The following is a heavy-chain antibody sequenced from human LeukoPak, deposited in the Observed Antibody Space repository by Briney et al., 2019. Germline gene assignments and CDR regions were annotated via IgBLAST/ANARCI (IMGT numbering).Heavy chain of an antibody. CDR2: IKQDGSEK. CDR1: GFTFSSYG. Sequence: PGGSLRLSCAASGFTFSSYGMHWVRQAPGKGLEWVANIKQDGSEKYYVDSVKGRFTISRDNAKNSLYLQMNSLRAEDTAVYYCARGVGVQYDSNYWGQGTLVTVSS. CDR3: ARGVGVQYDSNY. V-gene: IGHV3-7*01. D-gene: IGHD3-22*01. J-gene: IGHJ4*02.